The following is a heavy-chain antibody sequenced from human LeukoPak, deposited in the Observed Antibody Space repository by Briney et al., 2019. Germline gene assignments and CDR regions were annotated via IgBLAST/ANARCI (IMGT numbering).Heavy chain of an antibody. CDR1: GYTFTNYD. CDR2: MSPGSGYT. Sequence: ASVKVSCKTSGYTFTNYDINWVRQATGQGLEWLGWMSPGSGYTGYAQKFQGRVTMTRDISITTAYVELSSLGSEDTAAYYCARGIEAGVDYWGQGTLVTVPS. J-gene: IGHJ4*02. CDR3: ARGIEAGVDY. V-gene: IGHV1-8*02. D-gene: IGHD6-25*01.